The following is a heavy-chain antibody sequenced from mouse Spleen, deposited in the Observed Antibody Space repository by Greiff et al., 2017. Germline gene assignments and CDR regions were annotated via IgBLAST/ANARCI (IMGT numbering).Heavy chain of an antibody. Sequence: QVQLQQPGAELVKPGASVKLSCKASGYTFTSYWMQWVKQRPGQGLEWIGEIDPSDSYTNYNQKFKGKATLTVDTSSSTTYMQLSSLTSEDSAVYYCARNLLGITFAYWGQGTLVTVSA. CDR1: GYTFTSYW. D-gene: IGHD4-1*01. J-gene: IGHJ3*01. V-gene: IGHV1-50*01. CDR3: ARNLLGITFAY. CDR2: IDPSDSYT.